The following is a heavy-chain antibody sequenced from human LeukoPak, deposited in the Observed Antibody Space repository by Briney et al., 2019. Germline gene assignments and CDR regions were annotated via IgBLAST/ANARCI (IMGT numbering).Heavy chain of an antibody. V-gene: IGHV4-59*01. CDR1: GGSISSYY. CDR2: IYYSGST. D-gene: IGHD3-22*01. Sequence: SETLSLTCTASGGSISSYYWSWIRQPPGKGLEWIGYIYYSGSTNYNPSLKSRVTISVDTSKNQFSLKLSSVTAADTAVYYCAREDSSGPLAAFDIWGQGTMVTVSS. CDR3: AREDSSGPLAAFDI. J-gene: IGHJ3*02.